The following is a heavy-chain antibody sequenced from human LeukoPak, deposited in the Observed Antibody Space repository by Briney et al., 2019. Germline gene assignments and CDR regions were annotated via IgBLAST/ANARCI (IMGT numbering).Heavy chain of an antibody. V-gene: IGHV4-30-4*01. CDR3: ARGRADTAMVRISNWFDP. Sequence: SETLSLTCTVSGGSISSGDYYWSWIRQPPGKGLEWIGYIYYSGSTYYNPSLKSRVTISVDTSKNQFSLKLSSVTAADTAVYYCARGRADTAMVRISNWFDPWGQGTLVTVSS. D-gene: IGHD5-18*01. CDR2: IYYSGST. J-gene: IGHJ5*02. CDR1: GGSISSGDYY.